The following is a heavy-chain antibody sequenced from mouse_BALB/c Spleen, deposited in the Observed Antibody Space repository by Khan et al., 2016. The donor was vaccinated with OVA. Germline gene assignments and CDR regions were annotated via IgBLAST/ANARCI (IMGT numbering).Heavy chain of an antibody. V-gene: IGHV1S137*01. CDR1: GYTFTDFA. J-gene: IGHJ3*01. CDR3: ARGSGNSRFAY. Sequence: QVQLKESGAELVRPGVSVKLSCKGSGYTFTDFAMHWVKQSHAKSLEWIGVISTYYGDATYNQKFKGKATMTVDKSSSTAYMALARLTSDDSAIYYCARGSGNSRFAYWGQGTLVTVSA. CDR2: ISTYYGDA. D-gene: IGHD1-3*01.